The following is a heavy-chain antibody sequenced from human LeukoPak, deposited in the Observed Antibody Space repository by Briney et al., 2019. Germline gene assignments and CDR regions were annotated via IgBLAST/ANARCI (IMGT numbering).Heavy chain of an antibody. Sequence: ASVKVSCKASGYTFTSYYMHWVRQAPGQGLEWMGLINPTGGSTGYAQKFQGRVTITADKSTSTAYMELSSLRSEDTAVYYCARGSGYSSSRTFDYWGQGTLVTVSS. J-gene: IGHJ4*02. CDR2: INPTGGST. CDR3: ARGSGYSSSRTFDY. D-gene: IGHD6-13*01. CDR1: GYTFTSYY. V-gene: IGHV1-46*01.